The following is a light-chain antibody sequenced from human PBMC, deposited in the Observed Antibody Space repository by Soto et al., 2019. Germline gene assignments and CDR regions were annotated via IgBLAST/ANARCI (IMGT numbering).Light chain of an antibody. Sequence: DIQLTQSPSFLSASVGDRVTITCRASQGISSFLAWYQQKLGQAPKLLIYAASTLESGVSLRFSGSGSGTEFTLTISSLQPEDLATYYCQHLNSYPRALAFGGGTKVEI. CDR1: QGISSF. CDR3: QHLNSYPRALA. V-gene: IGKV1-9*01. CDR2: AAS. J-gene: IGKJ4*01.